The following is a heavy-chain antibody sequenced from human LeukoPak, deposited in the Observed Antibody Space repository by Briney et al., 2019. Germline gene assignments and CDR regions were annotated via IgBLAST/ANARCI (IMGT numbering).Heavy chain of an antibody. Sequence: GRSLRLSCAASGFTFRDYAMSWVRQAPGKGLEGVSAIDSVKGRFTISRDNSKNTLYLQMKSLRAGDTALYYCVGGDQLLLFDDWGQGTLVTVSS. CDR1: GFTFRDYA. D-gene: IGHD2-2*01. V-gene: IGHV3-23*01. J-gene: IGHJ4*02. CDR3: VGGDQLLLFDD. CDR2: I.